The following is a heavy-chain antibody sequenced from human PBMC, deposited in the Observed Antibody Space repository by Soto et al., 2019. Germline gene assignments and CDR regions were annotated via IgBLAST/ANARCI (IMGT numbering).Heavy chain of an antibody. CDR3: ARERIAARLGYYYGMDV. D-gene: IGHD6-6*01. V-gene: IGHV1-46*01. CDR2: INPSGGST. CDR1: GYTFTSYY. J-gene: IGHJ6*02. Sequence: GASVKVSCKASGYTFTSYYMHWVRQAPGQGLEWMGIINPSGGSTSYAQKFQGRVTMTRDTSTSTVYMELSSLRSEDTAVYYCARERIAARLGYYYGMDVWGQGTTVTVSS.